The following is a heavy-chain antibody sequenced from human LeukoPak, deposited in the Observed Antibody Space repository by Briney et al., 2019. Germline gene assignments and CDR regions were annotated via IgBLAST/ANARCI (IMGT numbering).Heavy chain of an antibody. CDR2: IYHSGST. V-gene: IGHV4-39*07. CDR3: ARASDSSSWPPYGMDV. Sequence: SETLSLTCTVSGGSISTSYYYWGWIRQPPGKGLEWIGEIYHSGSTNYNPSLKSRVTISVDKSKNQFSLKLSSVTAADTAVYYCARASDSSSWPPYGMDVWGQGTTVTVSS. J-gene: IGHJ6*02. D-gene: IGHD6-13*01. CDR1: GGSISTSYYY.